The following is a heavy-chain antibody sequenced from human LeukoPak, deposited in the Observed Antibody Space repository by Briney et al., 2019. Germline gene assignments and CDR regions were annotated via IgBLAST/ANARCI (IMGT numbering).Heavy chain of an antibody. V-gene: IGHV3-48*03. CDR2: ISSSGSTI. CDR1: GFTFSNYA. CDR3: ARDNPYYYDSSGYPDAFDI. J-gene: IGHJ3*02. D-gene: IGHD3-22*01. Sequence: GGSLRLSCAASGFTFSNYAMNWVRQAPGKGLEWVSYISSSGSTIYYADSVKGRFTISIDNAKNSLYLQMNSLRAEDTAVYYCARDNPYYYDSSGYPDAFDIWGQGTMVTVSS.